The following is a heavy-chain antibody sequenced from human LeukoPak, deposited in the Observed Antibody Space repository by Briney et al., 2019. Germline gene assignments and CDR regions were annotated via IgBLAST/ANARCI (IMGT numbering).Heavy chain of an antibody. Sequence: PSETLSLTCTVSGGSVSSGNFHWRWIRQPPGKGLEWIGYIFHTGTTNYDPSLKSRVTISIDTSKSQFSLRLTSVTAADTAMYFCARSYCSSTSCYASGYFDYWGQGTLVTVSS. J-gene: IGHJ4*02. D-gene: IGHD2-2*01. V-gene: IGHV4-61*01. CDR3: ARSYCSSTSCYASGYFDY. CDR2: IFHTGTT. CDR1: GGSVSSGNFH.